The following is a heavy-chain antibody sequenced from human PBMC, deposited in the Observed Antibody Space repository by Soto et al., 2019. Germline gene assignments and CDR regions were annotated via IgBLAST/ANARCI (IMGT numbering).Heavy chain of an antibody. D-gene: IGHD2-15*01. V-gene: IGHV5-51*01. CDR1: GYSFTSYW. J-gene: IGHJ4*02. CDR2: IYPGDSDT. Sequence: GESLKISCQGSGYSFTSYWISWVRQMPGKGLEWMGIIYPGDSDTRYSPSFQGQVTISADKSISTAYLQWSSLKASDTAMYYCARRIDGFTPHFDYWGQGTLVTVSS. CDR3: ARRIDGFTPHFDY.